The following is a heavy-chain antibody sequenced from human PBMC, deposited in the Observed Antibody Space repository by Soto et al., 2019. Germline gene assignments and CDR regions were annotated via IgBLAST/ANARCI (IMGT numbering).Heavy chain of an antibody. CDR2: ISGSGGST. CDR3: GKAGYCSSTSGCQVYYYMDV. J-gene: IGHJ6*03. D-gene: IGHD2-2*01. Sequence: GGSLRLSCAASGFTFSSYAMSWVRQAPGKGLEWVSAISGSGGSTYYADSVKGRFTISRDNSKNTLYLQMNSLRAEDTAVYYGGKAGYCSSTSGCQVYYYMDVWGKGTTVPVS. CDR1: GFTFSSYA. V-gene: IGHV3-23*01.